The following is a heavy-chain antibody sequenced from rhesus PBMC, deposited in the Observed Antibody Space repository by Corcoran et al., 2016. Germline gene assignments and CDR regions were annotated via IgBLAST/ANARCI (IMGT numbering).Heavy chain of an antibody. Sequence: QVQLQESGPGLVKPSETLSLTCAVSGGSISSNYWSWIRQSPGKGLVGIGYIYGVSGSTSYNPSLKSRVTISTDTSKNQFSLKLSSMTAADTAVYYCAREQNWYFDLWGPGTPITISS. CDR3: AREQNWYFDL. CDR1: GGSISSNY. CDR2: IYGVSGST. V-gene: IGHV4-147*01. J-gene: IGHJ2*01.